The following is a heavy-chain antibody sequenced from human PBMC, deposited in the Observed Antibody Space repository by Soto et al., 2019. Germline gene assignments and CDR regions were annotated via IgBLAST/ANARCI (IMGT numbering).Heavy chain of an antibody. Sequence: VKASCKDSVGTFSSNAISCVRQVSGQGIEWMGGIIPIFGTANYAQQFPFRVTISAHESTCTAYMEMSSLRSEDTAVYYCARREHYYDSSGYCDFESGGQETMFTV. J-gene: IGHJ3*02. CDR1: VGTFSSNA. CDR2: IIPIFGTA. CDR3: ARREHYYDSSGYCDFES. D-gene: IGHD3-22*01. V-gene: IGHV1-69*13.